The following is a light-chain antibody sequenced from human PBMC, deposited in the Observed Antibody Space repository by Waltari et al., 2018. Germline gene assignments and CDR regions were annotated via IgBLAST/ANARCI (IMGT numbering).Light chain of an antibody. V-gene: IGLV3-1*01. CDR2: EDN. CDR1: KLGDKY. J-gene: IGLJ2*01. CDR3: QAWVSSLV. Sequence: SYELTQPPSVSVSPGQTAGITCSWYKLGDKYVSWYPQTPAQPPILVIYEDNKRPSGRPERFAGSNSGTLATLTIRWTQPTDEADYYCQAWVSSLVFGGGTKLTVL.